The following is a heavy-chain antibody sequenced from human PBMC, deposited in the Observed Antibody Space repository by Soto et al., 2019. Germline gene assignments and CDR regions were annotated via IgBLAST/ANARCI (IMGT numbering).Heavy chain of an antibody. CDR2: IRRYSGNT. CDR3: AMVDNYVTPTTQDV. J-gene: IGHJ6*02. Sequence: QVQLVQSGDEVRKPGSSVKVSCKASGYIFVNYGIAWVRQAPGQGLEWMGWIRRYSGNTHYASKVQGRLTMTTDTSTSTAYMDLGSLPSDDTAVYYCAMVDNYVTPTTQDVWGQGTTVTLSS. CDR1: GYIFVNYG. V-gene: IGHV1-18*01. D-gene: IGHD3-16*01.